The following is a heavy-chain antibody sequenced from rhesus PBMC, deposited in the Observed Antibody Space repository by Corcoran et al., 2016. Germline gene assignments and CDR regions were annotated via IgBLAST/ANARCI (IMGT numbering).Heavy chain of an antibody. Sequence: EVQLVQSGAAVKKPGASVKISCKASGYTFTDYYLHWVRQAPGKGLEWRGRVDPEDAEAIHAQKFHDRVTITADTSTDTAYMELSSLRSEDTAVYYCATMGQLALWGQGVLVTVSS. D-gene: IGHD6-25*01. J-gene: IGHJ4*01. CDR3: ATMGQLAL. V-gene: IGHV1-111*02. CDR2: VDPEDAEA. CDR1: GYTFTDYY.